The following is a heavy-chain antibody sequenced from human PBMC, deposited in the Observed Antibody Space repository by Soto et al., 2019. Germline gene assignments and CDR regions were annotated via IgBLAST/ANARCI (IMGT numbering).Heavy chain of an antibody. Sequence: GGSLRLSCAASGFTFSDYYMSWIRQAPGKGLEWVSYISSSGSTIYYADSVKGRFTISRDNAKNSLYLQMNSLRAEDTAVYYCARGSLTNATPHYYYGMDVWGQGTTVSVSS. J-gene: IGHJ6*02. CDR3: ARGSLTNATPHYYYGMDV. CDR2: ISSSGSTI. CDR1: GFTFSDYY. V-gene: IGHV3-11*01. D-gene: IGHD1-1*01.